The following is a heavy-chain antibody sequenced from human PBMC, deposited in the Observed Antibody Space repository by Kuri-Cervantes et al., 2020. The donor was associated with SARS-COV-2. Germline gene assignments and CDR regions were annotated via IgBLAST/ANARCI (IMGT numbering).Heavy chain of an antibody. J-gene: IGHJ4*02. Sequence: GGSLRLSCAASGFTFSSYAMSWVRQAPGKGLEWVALISSDVNNNYYADSVKGRFTISRDNSKNTLYLQMNSLRAEDTAVYYCAKDGGGWFGELLFGDYWGQGTLVTVSS. V-gene: IGHV3-30*18. D-gene: IGHD3-10*01. CDR3: AKDGGGWFGELLFGDY. CDR1: GFTFSSYA. CDR2: ISSDVNNN.